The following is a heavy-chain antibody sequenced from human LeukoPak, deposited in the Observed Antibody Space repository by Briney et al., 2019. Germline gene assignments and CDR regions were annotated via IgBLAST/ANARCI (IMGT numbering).Heavy chain of an antibody. CDR3: AAMTTVTMYSYFFDS. V-gene: IGHV4-59*01. J-gene: IGHJ4*02. D-gene: IGHD4-17*01. CDR1: GDSMSDYF. Sequence: SETLSLTCTVSGDSMSDYFWTWLRQPPGKGLEWIGYAADSGSTNYNPSLKSRVTISVDSSTNHFSLRLTSVTAADTAIYYCAAMTTVTMYSYFFDSWGQGTLLTVSS. CDR2: AADSGST.